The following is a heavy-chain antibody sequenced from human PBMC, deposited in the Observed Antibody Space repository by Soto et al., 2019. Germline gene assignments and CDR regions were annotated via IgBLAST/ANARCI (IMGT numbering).Heavy chain of an antibody. CDR1: GFTFSSFA. CDR2: ISGRGVDT. J-gene: IGHJ6*02. Sequence: EVQLLESGGGLGQPGGSLRLSCAASGFTFSSFALSWVRQAPGKGLQWVSAISGRGVDTDYADSVKGRFTISRDNSKNTLYLQMNSLRAEDTAVYYCARAIYGMDVWGQGTTVTVSS. CDR3: ARAIYGMDV. V-gene: IGHV3-23*01.